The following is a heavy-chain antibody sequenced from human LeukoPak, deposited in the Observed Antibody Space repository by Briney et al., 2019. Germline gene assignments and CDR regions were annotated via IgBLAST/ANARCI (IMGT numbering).Heavy chain of an antibody. J-gene: IGHJ4*02. CDR2: ISSSSSTI. D-gene: IGHD1-26*01. V-gene: IGHV3-48*01. CDR3: ARVGLLGADYY. CDR1: GFTFSSYS. Sequence: PGGSLRLSCAASGFTFSSYSMNWVRQAPGKGLEWVSYISSSSSTIYYAVSVKGRFTISSDNAKNSLYLQMNSLRAEDTAVYYCARVGLLGADYYWGQGTLVTVSS.